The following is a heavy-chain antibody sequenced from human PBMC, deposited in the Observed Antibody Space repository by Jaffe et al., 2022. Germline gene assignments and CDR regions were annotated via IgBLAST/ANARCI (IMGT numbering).Heavy chain of an antibody. CDR2: ISSSSSYI. J-gene: IGHJ5*02. CDR1: GFTFSSYS. CDR3: ARTPITIFWEAGIPNWFDP. Sequence: EVQLVESGGGLVKPGGSLRLSCAASGFTFSSYSMNWVRQAPGKGLEWVSSISSSSSYIYYADSVKGRFTISRDNAKNSLYLQMNSLRAEDTAVYYCARTPITIFWEAGIPNWFDPWGQGTLVTVSS. V-gene: IGHV3-21*01. D-gene: IGHD3-9*01.